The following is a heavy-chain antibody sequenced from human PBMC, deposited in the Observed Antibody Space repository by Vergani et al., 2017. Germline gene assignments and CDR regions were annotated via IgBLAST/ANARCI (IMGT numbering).Heavy chain of an antibody. Sequence: EVQLLESGGGLVQPGGSLRLSCAASGITFSSYAMSWVRQAPGKGLEWVSAISGSGGSTYYADSVKGRFTISRDNSKNTLYLQMNSLRAEDTAVYYCAKDRSSGYYYVYAFDIWGQGTMVTVSS. CDR2: ISGSGGST. CDR1: GITFSSYA. D-gene: IGHD3-22*01. J-gene: IGHJ3*02. CDR3: AKDRSSGYYYVYAFDI. V-gene: IGHV3-23*01.